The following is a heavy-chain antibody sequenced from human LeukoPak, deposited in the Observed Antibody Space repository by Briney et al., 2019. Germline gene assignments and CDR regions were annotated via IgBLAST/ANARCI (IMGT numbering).Heavy chain of an antibody. V-gene: IGHV3-9*01. CDR2: ISWNSGSI. Sequence: GRSLRLSCAASGFTFDDYAMHWVRQAPGKGLEWVSGISWNSGSIGYADSVKGRFTISRDNAKNSLYLQMNSLRAEDTALYYCAKGRYFDWLFFVLLRQSLGTNLYGMDVWGQGTTVTVSS. D-gene: IGHD3-9*01. CDR3: AKGRYFDWLFFVLLRQSLGTNLYGMDV. J-gene: IGHJ6*02. CDR1: GFTFDDYA.